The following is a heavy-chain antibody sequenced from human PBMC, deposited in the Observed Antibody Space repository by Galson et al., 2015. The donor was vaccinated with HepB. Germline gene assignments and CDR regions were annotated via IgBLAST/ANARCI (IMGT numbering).Heavy chain of an antibody. CDR3: AGQQQLLLTYYYGMDV. CDR1: GFTFRDYY. J-gene: IGHJ6*02. V-gene: IGHV3-11*01. D-gene: IGHD6-13*01. Sequence: SLRLSCAASGFTFRDYYMTWIRQAPGKGLEWLSYISSSCSTIYYADSVKGRFPISRENAKNSLYLQMSSLRAEDAAVYYCAGQQQLLLTYYYGMDVWGQGTTVTVSS. CDR2: ISSSCSTI.